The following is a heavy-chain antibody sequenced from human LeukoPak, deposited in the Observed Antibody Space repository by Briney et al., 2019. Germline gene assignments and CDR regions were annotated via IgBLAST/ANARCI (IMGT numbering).Heavy chain of an antibody. CDR3: ARIGIAVAGRGVDY. J-gene: IGHJ4*02. CDR2: ISSSSSYI. Sequence: GGSLRLSCAASGFTFSSYSMNWVRQAPGKGLAWVSSISSSSSYIYYADSVKGRFTISRDNAKNSLCLQMNSLRAEDTAVYYCARIGIAVAGRGVDYWGQGTLVTVSS. V-gene: IGHV3-21*01. CDR1: GFTFSSYS. D-gene: IGHD6-19*01.